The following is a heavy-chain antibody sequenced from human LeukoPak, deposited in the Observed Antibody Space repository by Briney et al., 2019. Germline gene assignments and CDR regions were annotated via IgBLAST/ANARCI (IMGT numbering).Heavy chain of an antibody. V-gene: IGHV4-4*07. D-gene: IGHD6-19*01. CDR3: STDGVAVAGSVDY. CDR1: GGYLSSYY. CDR2: IYSSGRT. Sequence: TPQTQSLTCNVTGGYLSSYYWSWIRQPAGKGLEWIGHIYSSGRTNYNPSLKSRVTLSVDTSKNQFSLKLTSVTAADTAVYYCSTDGVAVAGSVDYWGQGNLVTVSS. J-gene: IGHJ4*02.